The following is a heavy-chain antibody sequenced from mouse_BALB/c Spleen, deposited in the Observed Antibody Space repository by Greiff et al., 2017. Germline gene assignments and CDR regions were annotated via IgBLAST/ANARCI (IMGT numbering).Heavy chain of an antibody. V-gene: IGHV1-7*01. Sequence: QVQLKESGAELAKPGASVKMSCKASGYTFTSYWMHWVKQRPGQGLEWIGYINPSTGYTEYNQKFKDKATLTGDKSSSTAYMQLSSLTSEDSAVYYCARFNLYYFDYWGQGTTLTVSS. J-gene: IGHJ2*01. CDR2: INPSTGYT. CDR1: GYTFTSYW. CDR3: ARFNLYYFDY.